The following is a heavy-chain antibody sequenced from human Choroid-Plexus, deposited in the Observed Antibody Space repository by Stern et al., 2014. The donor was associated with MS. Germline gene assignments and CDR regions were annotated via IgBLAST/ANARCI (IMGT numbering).Heavy chain of an antibody. J-gene: IGHJ4*02. Sequence: VQLVESGPGLVKPSQTLSLTCTVSGGSISSGGYYWSWIRQPPGKGLEWIGYIYYSGSTYYNPSLKSRVSISVDTSKNQFSLKLSSVTAADTAVYYCARGPPDYYDSSGYYTYWGQGTLVTVSS. V-gene: IGHV4-31*03. D-gene: IGHD3-22*01. CDR3: ARGPPDYYDSSGYYTY. CDR1: GGSISSGGYY. CDR2: IYYSGST.